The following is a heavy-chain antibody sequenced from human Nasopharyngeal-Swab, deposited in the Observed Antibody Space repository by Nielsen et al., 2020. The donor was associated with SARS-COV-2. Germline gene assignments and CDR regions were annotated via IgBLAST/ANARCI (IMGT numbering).Heavy chain of an antibody. CDR3: ARRVVGSTNYFDY. CDR1: GYTFTTYA. CDR2: IIPGNGNT. D-gene: IGHD1-7*01. V-gene: IGHV1-3*01. Sequence: ASVKVSCKASGYTFTTYAIHRVRQAPGQRPEWMGWIIPGNGNTKYSQNFQGRVTITRDTSATTVYMELSGLTSEDTAVYYCARRVVGSTNYFDYWGQGTLVTVSS. J-gene: IGHJ4*02.